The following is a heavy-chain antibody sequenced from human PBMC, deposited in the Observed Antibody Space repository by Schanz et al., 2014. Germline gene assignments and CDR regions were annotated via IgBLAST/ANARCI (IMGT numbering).Heavy chain of an antibody. CDR2: IDRDGSRT. J-gene: IGHJ6*02. Sequence: QLVESGGGLVKPGGSLRLSCATSGFNLRRYSMNWVRQAPGGGLEWVSRIDRDGSRTNYADSVKGRFTISRDNAKSTVYLQMNSLGVEDMAVYYCARGGYSYGSGYYAMDVWGQGTAVTVSS. CDR3: ARGGYSYGSGYYAMDV. D-gene: IGHD5-18*01. V-gene: IGHV3-74*02. CDR1: GFNLRRYS.